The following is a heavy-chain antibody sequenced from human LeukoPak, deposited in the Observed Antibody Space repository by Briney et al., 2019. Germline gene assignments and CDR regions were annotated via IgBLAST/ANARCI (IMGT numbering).Heavy chain of an antibody. V-gene: IGHV4-38-2*02. Sequence: SETLSLTCTVSGYSISSGYYWGWIRQPPGKGLEWIGRIYTSGSTNYNPSLKSRVTMSVDTSKNQFSLKLSSVTAADTAVYYCARDEPTVTSDAFDIWGQGTMVTVSS. CDR2: IYTSGST. CDR1: GYSISSGYY. CDR3: ARDEPTVTSDAFDI. D-gene: IGHD4-17*01. J-gene: IGHJ3*02.